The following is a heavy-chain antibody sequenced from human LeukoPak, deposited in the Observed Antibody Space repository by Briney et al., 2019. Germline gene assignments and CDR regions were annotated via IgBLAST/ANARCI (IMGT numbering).Heavy chain of an antibody. CDR2: IYPGNSDT. Sequence: GEPLKISCQGPGSPFTSYWIGWAHQMPGKGLGGMGIIYPGNSDTRYSPSFQGQVTIAADKSISTAYLQWSSLKASDTAMYYCARIAAAGTIASWFDHWGQGTLVTVSS. D-gene: IGHD6-13*01. CDR3: ARIAAAGTIASWFDH. J-gene: IGHJ5*02. V-gene: IGHV5-51*07. CDR1: GSPFTSYW.